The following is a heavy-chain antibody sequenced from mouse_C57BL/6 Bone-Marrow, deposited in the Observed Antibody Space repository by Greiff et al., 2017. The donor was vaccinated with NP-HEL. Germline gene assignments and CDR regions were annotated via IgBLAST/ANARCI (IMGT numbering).Heavy chain of an antibody. CDR3: ASIYYSNFLYYAMDY. CDR1: GYTFTDYY. D-gene: IGHD2-5*01. J-gene: IGHJ4*01. CDR2: INPNNGGT. Sequence: VQLKQSGPELVKPGASVKISCKASGYTFTDYYMNWVKQSHGKSLEWIGDINPNNGGTSYNQKFKGKATLTVDKSSSTAYMELRSLTSEDSAVYYCASIYYSNFLYYAMDYWGQGTSVTVSS. V-gene: IGHV1-26*01.